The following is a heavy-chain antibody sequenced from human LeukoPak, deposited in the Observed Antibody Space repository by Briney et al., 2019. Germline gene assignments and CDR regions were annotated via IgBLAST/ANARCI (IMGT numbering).Heavy chain of an antibody. CDR1: GFTFADYT. CDR2: IRINAHGGAT. Sequence: GGSLRLSCTASGFTFADYTLSWVRQAPGQGLEWVGFIRINAHGGATEYAASVEGRFTISRDDSESIAYLQMNSLKTEDTGVYYCARIYYAMDVWGQGTMVTVSS. J-gene: IGHJ6*02. CDR3: ARIYYAMDV. V-gene: IGHV3-49*04.